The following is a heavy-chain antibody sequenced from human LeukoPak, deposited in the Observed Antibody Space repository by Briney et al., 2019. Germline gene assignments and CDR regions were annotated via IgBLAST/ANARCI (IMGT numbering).Heavy chain of an antibody. D-gene: IGHD5-12*01. CDR2: ISGSGGST. CDR3: AKESRGYSGYDGTFDY. CDR1: GFTFSNYA. V-gene: IGHV3-23*01. Sequence: GGSLRLSCAASGFTFSNYAMSWVRQAPGKGLEWVSAISGSGGSTYYADSVKGRFTISRDNSKNTLYLQMNSLRAEDTAVYYCAKESRGYSGYDGTFDYWGQGTLVTVSS. J-gene: IGHJ4*02.